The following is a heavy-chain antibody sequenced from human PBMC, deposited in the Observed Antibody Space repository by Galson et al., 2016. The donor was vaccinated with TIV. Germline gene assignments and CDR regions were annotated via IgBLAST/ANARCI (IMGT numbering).Heavy chain of an antibody. CDR3: TKDSPVSVVVTAKGFDY. CDR2: ISSRSSYT. CDR1: GFTFSSYK. J-gene: IGHJ4*02. D-gene: IGHD2-21*02. Sequence: SLRLSCAASGFTFSSYKMNWVRQAPGKGLEWVSSISSRSSYTHYADSVKGRVTISRDNANNSLYLQMNSLRAEDTAVYYCTKDSPVSVVVTAKGFDYWGQGTLVTVSS. V-gene: IGHV3-21*01.